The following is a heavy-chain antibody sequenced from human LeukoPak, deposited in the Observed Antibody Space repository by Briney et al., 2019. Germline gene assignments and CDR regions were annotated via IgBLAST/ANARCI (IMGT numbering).Heavy chain of an antibody. Sequence: GGSLRLSCAASGFTFSSYAMSWVRQAPGKGLERVSAISGSGGSTYYADSVKGRFTISRDNSKNTLYLQMNSLRAEDTAVYYCAKDNKGIAAAGSDAFDIWGQGTMVTVSS. CDR2: ISGSGGST. V-gene: IGHV3-23*01. CDR3: AKDNKGIAAAGSDAFDI. J-gene: IGHJ3*02. D-gene: IGHD6-13*01. CDR1: GFTFSSYA.